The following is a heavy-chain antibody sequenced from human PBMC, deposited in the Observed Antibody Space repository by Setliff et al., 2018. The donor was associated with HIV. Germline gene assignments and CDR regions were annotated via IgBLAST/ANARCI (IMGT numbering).Heavy chain of an antibody. CDR2: ISSDGSDK. CDR1: EFIFSRYA. D-gene: IGHD1-26*01. V-gene: IGHV3-30*07. J-gene: IGHJ4*02. Sequence: GGSLRLSCAASEFIFSRYAIYWVRQAPGKGLEWVAVISSDGSDKYYADSVKGRFTISRDNSKNTLYLQMNSLKTEDTAVYYCARELSGTYFDYWGQGILVTVSS. CDR3: ARELSGTYFDY.